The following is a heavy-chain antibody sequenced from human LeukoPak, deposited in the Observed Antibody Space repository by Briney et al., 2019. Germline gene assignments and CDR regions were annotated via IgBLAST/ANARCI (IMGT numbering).Heavy chain of an antibody. CDR2: ISYDGSNK. D-gene: IGHD4-23*01. V-gene: IGHV3-30*03. Sequence: GRSLRLSCAASGFTFSSYGMHWVRQAPGKGLEWVAVISYDGSNKYYADSVKGRFTISRDNSKNTLYLQMNSLRAEDTAVYYCARSTTVVTQGDYWGQGTLVTVSS. CDR3: ARSTTVVTQGDY. CDR1: GFTFSSYG. J-gene: IGHJ4*02.